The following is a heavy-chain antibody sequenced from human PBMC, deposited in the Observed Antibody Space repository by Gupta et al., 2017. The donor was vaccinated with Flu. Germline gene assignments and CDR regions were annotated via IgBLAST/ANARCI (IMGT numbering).Heavy chain of an antibody. Sequence: APGKGLEWVSGISGSGAATYYADSVRGRFTTSRDNLKNTLYLEMNNLRAEDTALYYCAKDQYSTRDYFYGMDVWGQGTTVTVSS. V-gene: IGHV3-23*01. CDR2: ISGSGAAT. D-gene: IGHD2-21*01. CDR3: AKDQYSTRDYFYGMDV. J-gene: IGHJ6*02.